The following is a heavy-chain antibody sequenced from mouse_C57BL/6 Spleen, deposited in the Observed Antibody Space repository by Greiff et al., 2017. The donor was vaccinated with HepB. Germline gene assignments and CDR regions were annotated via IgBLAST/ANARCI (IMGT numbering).Heavy chain of an antibody. CDR2: IYPGSGST. J-gene: IGHJ2*01. CDR1: GYTFTSYW. D-gene: IGHD2-4*01. CDR3: ARDDYDRGAFDY. Sequence: QVQLQQPGAELVKPGASVKMSCKASGYTFTSYWITWVKQRPGQGLEWIGDIYPGSGSTNYNEKFKSKATLTVDTSSSTAYMQLSSLTSEDSAVYYCARDDYDRGAFDYWGQGTTLTVSS. V-gene: IGHV1-55*01.